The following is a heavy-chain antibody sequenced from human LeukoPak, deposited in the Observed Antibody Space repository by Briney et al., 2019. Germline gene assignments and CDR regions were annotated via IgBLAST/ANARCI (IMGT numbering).Heavy chain of an antibody. V-gene: IGHV3-33*01. Sequence: GGSLRLSCAASGFTFSSYGMHWVRQAPGKGLEWVAVIWYDGSNKYYADSVKGRFTISRDNSKNTLYLQMNSLRAEDTAAYYCARDEYYYDSSGYSYWGQGTLVTVSS. J-gene: IGHJ4*02. CDR2: IWYDGSNK. D-gene: IGHD3-22*01. CDR3: ARDEYYYDSSGYSY. CDR1: GFTFSSYG.